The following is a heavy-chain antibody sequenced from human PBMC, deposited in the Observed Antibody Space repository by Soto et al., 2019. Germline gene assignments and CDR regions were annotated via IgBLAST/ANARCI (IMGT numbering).Heavy chain of an antibody. Sequence: EVQLLESGGGLVQPGGSLRLSCAASGFTFSSYAMSWVRQAPGKGLEWVSAISGSGGSTYYADSVKGRFTISRDNSKNTLYLQMTSLRAEDTAVYYCAKVSVIVVVVAATEQFDYWGQGTLVTVSS. J-gene: IGHJ4*02. CDR3: AKVSVIVVVVAATEQFDY. CDR1: GFTFSSYA. D-gene: IGHD2-15*01. CDR2: ISGSGGST. V-gene: IGHV3-23*01.